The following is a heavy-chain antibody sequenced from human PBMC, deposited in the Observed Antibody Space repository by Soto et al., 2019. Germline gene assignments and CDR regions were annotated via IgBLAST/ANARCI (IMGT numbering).Heavy chain of an antibody. Sequence: SVKVSCKASGFTFTSSAVQWVRQARGQRLEWIGWIVVGSGNTNYAQKFQERVTITRDMSTSTAYMELSSLRSEDTAVYYCAADLGRGYSYGYFAYWGQGTLVTVSS. D-gene: IGHD5-18*01. CDR3: AADLGRGYSYGYFAY. CDR1: GFTFTSSA. V-gene: IGHV1-58*01. J-gene: IGHJ4*02. CDR2: IVVGSGNT.